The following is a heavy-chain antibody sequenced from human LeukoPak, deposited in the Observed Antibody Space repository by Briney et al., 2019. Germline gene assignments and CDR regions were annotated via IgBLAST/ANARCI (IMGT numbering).Heavy chain of an antibody. CDR2: IYSGGST. CDR3: ASSDTAMATLDY. J-gene: IGHJ4*02. V-gene: IGHV3-53*01. CDR1: GFTFSSYS. Sequence: GGSLRLSCAASGFTFSSYSMNWVRQAPGKGLEWVSVIYSGGSTYYADSVKGRFTISRDNSKNTLYLQMNSLRAEDTAVYYCASSDTAMATLDYWGQGTLVTVSS. D-gene: IGHD5-18*01.